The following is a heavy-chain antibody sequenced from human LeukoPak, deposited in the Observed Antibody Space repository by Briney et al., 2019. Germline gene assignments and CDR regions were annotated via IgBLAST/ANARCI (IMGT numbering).Heavy chain of an antibody. V-gene: IGHV1-46*01. CDR2: INPTGYTT. CDR1: GYTFTSYY. Sequence: ASVKVSCKASGYTFTSYYLHWVRQAPGQGLEWMGIINPTGYTTSYAQKFQGRVTMTRDTSTSTVYMELSSLRSEDTAVYYCARDRGWAGGTTPYYFDYWGQGTLVTVSS. CDR3: ARDRGWAGGTTPYYFDY. J-gene: IGHJ4*02. D-gene: IGHD6-19*01.